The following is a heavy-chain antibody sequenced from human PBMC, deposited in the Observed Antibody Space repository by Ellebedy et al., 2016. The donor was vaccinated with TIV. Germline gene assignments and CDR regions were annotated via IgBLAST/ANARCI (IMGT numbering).Heavy chain of an antibody. CDR3: TKGGWLDD. J-gene: IGHJ4*02. V-gene: IGHV3-11*01. Sequence: GESLKISXAASGFTFSDYYMSWIRQAPGKGLEWVSYISSSGSTIYYADSVKGRFTISTDNAKSSLYLQMNSLRADDSARYYCTKGGWLDDWGPGTLVTVSS. CDR1: GFTFSDYY. CDR2: ISSSGSTI. D-gene: IGHD6-19*01.